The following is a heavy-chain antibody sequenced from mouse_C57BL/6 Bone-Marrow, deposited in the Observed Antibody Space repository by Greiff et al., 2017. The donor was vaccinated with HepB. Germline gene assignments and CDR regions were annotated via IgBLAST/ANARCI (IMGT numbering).Heavy chain of an antibody. CDR3: ARIEGLYYYCSSFSLDF. V-gene: IGHV1-19*01. Sequence: EVQLQQSGPVLVKPGASVKMSCKASGYTFTDYYMNWVKQSHGKSLEWIGVINPYNGGTSYNQKFKGKATLTVDKSSSTAYMELNSLTSEDSAVYYWARIEGLYYYCSSFSLDFWRQGNTLTVSS. CDR1: GYTFTDYY. D-gene: IGHD1-1*01. CDR2: INPYNGGT. J-gene: IGHJ2*01.